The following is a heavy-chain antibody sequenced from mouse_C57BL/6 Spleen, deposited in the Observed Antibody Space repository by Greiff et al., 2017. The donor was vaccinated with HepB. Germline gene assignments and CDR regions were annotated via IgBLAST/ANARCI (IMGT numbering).Heavy chain of an antibody. CDR1: GFTFNTYA. J-gene: IGHJ1*03. Sequence: EVQLVESGGGLVQPKGSLKLSCAASGFTFNTYAMHWVRQAPGKGLEWVAHIRSKSSNYATYYADSVKDRFTISRDDSQSMLYLQMNNLKTEDTAMYYCVRTDYDDWYFDVWGTGTTVTVSS. CDR2: IRSKSSNYAT. CDR3: VRTDYDDWYFDV. D-gene: IGHD2-4*01. V-gene: IGHV10-3*01.